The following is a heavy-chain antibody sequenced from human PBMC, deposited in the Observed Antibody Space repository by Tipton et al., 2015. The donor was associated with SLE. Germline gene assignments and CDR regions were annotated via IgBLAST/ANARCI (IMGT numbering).Heavy chain of an antibody. Sequence: SLRLSCAASGFTFSNYAMAWVRQAPGKGLEWVSVIYTGDSSTHYADSVKGRFTISRDHSKKTLFLQMNSLRVEDTAVYYCAKDSTGTNYYFDNWGQGALVTVSS. J-gene: IGHJ4*02. V-gene: IGHV3-23*03. CDR3: AKDSTGTNYYFDN. D-gene: IGHD1-7*01. CDR2: IYTGDSST. CDR1: GFTFSNYA.